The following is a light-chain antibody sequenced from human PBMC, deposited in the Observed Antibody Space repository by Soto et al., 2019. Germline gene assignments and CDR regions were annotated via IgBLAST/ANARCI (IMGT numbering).Light chain of an antibody. CDR3: LLAYNGPYV. Sequence: QAVVTQEPSLTVSPGGTVTLTCGSSTGAVTNGHYPYWFQQKPGQAPRTLIYDTTNRPSWTPARFSGSLLGGKAALPLSGAPPEDEAEYYCLLAYNGPYVFGTGTKVTVL. J-gene: IGLJ1*01. CDR2: DTT. V-gene: IGLV7-46*01. CDR1: TGAVTNGHY.